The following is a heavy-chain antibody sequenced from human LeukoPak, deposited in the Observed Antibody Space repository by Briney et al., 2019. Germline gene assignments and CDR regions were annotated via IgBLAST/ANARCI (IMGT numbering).Heavy chain of an antibody. CDR2: IYPANSDT. CDR3: ARPACSSTSCYLYFQY. Sequence: GESLKISCKACGYIFTNYRIGWVRQMPGKGLEWMAIIYPANSDTRYSPSFQGQVTISADKSISTAYLQWSSLKASDTAMYYCARPACSSTSCYLYFQYWGQGTLVTVSS. D-gene: IGHD2-2*01. V-gene: IGHV5-51*01. J-gene: IGHJ1*01. CDR1: GYIFTNYR.